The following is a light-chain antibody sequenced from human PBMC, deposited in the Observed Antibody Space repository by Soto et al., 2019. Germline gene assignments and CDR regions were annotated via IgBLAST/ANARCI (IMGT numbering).Light chain of an antibody. J-gene: IGKJ5*01. V-gene: IGKV1-17*01. CDR2: DAS. CDR3: QQCNRYPIT. Sequence: DIQITQSPASLSSCLLGIVTITCRASEDIRSDLGWYQQRPGRAPKRLIYDASSLESGVPPRFSGSGSGTEFTLTISSLQPDDSATYYCQQCNRYPITFGQGTRLEIK. CDR1: EDIRSD.